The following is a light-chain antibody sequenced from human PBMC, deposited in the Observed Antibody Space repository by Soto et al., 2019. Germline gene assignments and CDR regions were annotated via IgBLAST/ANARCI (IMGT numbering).Light chain of an antibody. CDR2: DVT. J-gene: IGLJ1*01. V-gene: IGLV2-14*01. Sequence: SVLTQPASVSGSPGQSITISCTGTSRDVGSHNYVSWYQQHPGKAPKLLIYDVTNRPSGISYRFSGSKSGNTASLTISGLQAEDEADYYCSSYTSSRTYVFGTGTKATVL. CDR1: SRDVGSHNY. CDR3: SSYTSSRTYV.